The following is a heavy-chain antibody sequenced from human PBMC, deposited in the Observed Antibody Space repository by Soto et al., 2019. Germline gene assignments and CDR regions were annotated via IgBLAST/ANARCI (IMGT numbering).Heavy chain of an antibody. V-gene: IGHV3-66*01. CDR2: IYSGGST. D-gene: IGHD6-19*01. J-gene: IGHJ4*02. Sequence: EVPLVESGGGLVQPGGSLRLSCAASGFTVGSNYMNWVRQAPGKGLEWVSVIYSGGSTYYADSVKGRFTISRDNSKNTLYRQMNSLRAEDTAVYYCARSWAVAGSYDYWGQGTLVTVSS. CDR1: GFTVGSNY. CDR3: ARSWAVAGSYDY.